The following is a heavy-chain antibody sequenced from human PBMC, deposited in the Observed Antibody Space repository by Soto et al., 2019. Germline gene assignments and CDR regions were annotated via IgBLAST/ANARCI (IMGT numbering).Heavy chain of an antibody. D-gene: IGHD1-1*01. V-gene: IGHV3-73*01. CDR1: GFTFSGSA. J-gene: IGHJ4*02. Sequence: GGSLRLSCAASGFTFSGSAMHWVRQASGKGLEWVGRIRSKANSYATAYAASVKGRFTISRDDSKNTAYLQMNSLKTEDTAVYYCARQGVALELDLWGQGTLVTVSS. CDR2: IRSKANSYAT. CDR3: ARQGVALELDL.